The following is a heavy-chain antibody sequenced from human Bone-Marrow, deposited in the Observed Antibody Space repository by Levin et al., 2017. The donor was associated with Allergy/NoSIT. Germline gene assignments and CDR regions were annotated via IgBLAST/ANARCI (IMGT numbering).Heavy chain of an antibody. J-gene: IGHJ4*02. CDR3: ASNADFGY. CDR1: GFTVSRNY. CDR2: IYSDGST. Sequence: GGSLRLSCAASGFTVSRNYMNWVRQAPGKGLEWVSLIYSDGSTHYADSVRGRFTISRDNSKNTLFLQMTSLRVDDTAVDYCASNADFGYWGQGTLVTVSS. V-gene: IGHV3-53*01.